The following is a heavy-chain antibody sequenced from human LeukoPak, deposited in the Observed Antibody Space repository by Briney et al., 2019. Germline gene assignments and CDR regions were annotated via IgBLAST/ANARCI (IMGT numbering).Heavy chain of an antibody. Sequence: GGSLRLSCAASGFTFSAFWMHWVRHAPGKGLEWVSAISGSGGSTYYADFVKGRLTISRDNSKNTLNLQMNSLRAEDTAVYYCARSLLDSSGYYHDYWGQGTLVTVSS. J-gene: IGHJ4*02. CDR2: ISGSGGST. V-gene: IGHV3-23*01. CDR1: GFTFSAFW. D-gene: IGHD3-22*01. CDR3: ARSLLDSSGYYHDY.